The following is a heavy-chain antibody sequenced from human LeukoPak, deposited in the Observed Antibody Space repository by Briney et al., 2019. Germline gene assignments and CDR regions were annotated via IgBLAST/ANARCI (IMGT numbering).Heavy chain of an antibody. CDR1: GYSISSGYY. CDR3: ARESPGDGYNYLDY. Sequence: SETLSLTCTVSGYSISSGYYWGWIRQPPGKGLEWIGSIYHSGSTYYNPSLKSRVAISVDTSKNQFSLKLSSVTAADTAVYYCARESPGDGYNYLDYWGQGTLVTVSS. J-gene: IGHJ4*02. V-gene: IGHV4-38-2*02. CDR2: IYHSGST. D-gene: IGHD5-24*01.